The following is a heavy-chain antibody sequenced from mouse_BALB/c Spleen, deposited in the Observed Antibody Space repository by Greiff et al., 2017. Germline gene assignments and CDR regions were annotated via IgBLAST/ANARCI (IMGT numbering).Heavy chain of an antibody. J-gene: IGHJ3*01. V-gene: IGHV5-9-4*01. CDR3: ARGYGNYVAY. D-gene: IGHD2-1*01. Sequence: EVQRVESGGGLVKPGGSLKLSCAASGFTFSSYAMSWVRQSPEKRLEWVAEISSGGSYTYYPDTVTGRFTISRDNAKNTLYLEMSSLRSEDTAMYYCARGYGNYVAYWGQGTLVTVSA. CDR1: GFTFSSYA. CDR2: ISSGGSYT.